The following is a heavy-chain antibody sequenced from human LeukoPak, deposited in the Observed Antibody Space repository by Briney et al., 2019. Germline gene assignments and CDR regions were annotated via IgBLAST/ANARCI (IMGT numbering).Heavy chain of an antibody. D-gene: IGHD2-2*01. Sequence: KPSETLSLTCTVSGGSISSYYWSWIRQPAGKGLEWIGRIYTSRSTNYNPSLKSRVTMSVDTSKNQFSLKLSSVTAADTAVYYCARGQDCSSTSCSSPYYHYYMDVWGKGTTVTVSS. CDR1: GGSISSYY. CDR2: IYTSRST. V-gene: IGHV4-4*07. CDR3: ARGQDCSSTSCSSPYYHYYMDV. J-gene: IGHJ6*03.